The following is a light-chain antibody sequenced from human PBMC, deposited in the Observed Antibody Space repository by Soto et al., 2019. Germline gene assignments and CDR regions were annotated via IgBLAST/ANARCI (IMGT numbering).Light chain of an antibody. CDR1: QGIRND. J-gene: IGKJ1*01. V-gene: IGKV1-6*01. Sequence: AIQMTQSPPSLSASVGDRVSITCRASQGIRNDLGWYQQKPGKAPKLLIYAASSLQSGVPSRFSGSGSGTDFTLTISSLQPEDFATYYCLQDYNYPWTFGPGTKVDIK. CDR2: AAS. CDR3: LQDYNYPWT.